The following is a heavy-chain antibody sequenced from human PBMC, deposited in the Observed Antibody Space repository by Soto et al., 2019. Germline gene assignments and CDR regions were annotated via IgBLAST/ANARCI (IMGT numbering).Heavy chain of an antibody. CDR3: ARAMELLDNFNWFDP. CDR1: GGSISSGDYY. V-gene: IGHV4-30-4*01. J-gene: IGHJ5*02. D-gene: IGHD2-15*01. Sequence: QVQLQESGPGLVKPSQTLSLTCTVSGGSISSGDYYWSWIRQPPGKGLEWIGYIYYSGSTYYNPYLKGRVTISVDTSKNQFSLKLSSVTAADTAVYYCARAMELLDNFNWFDPWGQGTLVTVSS. CDR2: IYYSGST.